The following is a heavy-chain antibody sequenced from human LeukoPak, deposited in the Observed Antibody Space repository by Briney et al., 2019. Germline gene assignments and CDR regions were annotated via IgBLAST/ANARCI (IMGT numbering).Heavy chain of an antibody. V-gene: IGHV3-7*03. D-gene: IGHD6-13*01. Sequence: PGGSLRLSCAASGFTFSNYWMNWVRQAPGKGLEWVANIKQDGSEKYYVDSVKGRFTISRDNAKNSLYLQMNSLRAEDTALYYCAKDSGYSSSYGAFDIWGQGTMVTVSS. J-gene: IGHJ3*02. CDR3: AKDSGYSSSYGAFDI. CDR2: IKQDGSEK. CDR1: GFTFSNYW.